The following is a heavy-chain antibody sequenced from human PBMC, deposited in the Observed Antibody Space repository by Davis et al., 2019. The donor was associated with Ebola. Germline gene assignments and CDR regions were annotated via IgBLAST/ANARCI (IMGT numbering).Heavy chain of an antibody. CDR2: VILKSGAT. Sequence: ASVKVSCKASGYTFTDYNIHWMRQAPGQGLEWLGRVILKSGATNYAQKFQGRVTMTRDTSLSKVYMELSSLRYDDTADYYCARGHNYAHEYWGQGTLVTVSS. CDR1: GYTFTDYN. J-gene: IGHJ4*02. CDR3: ARGHNYAHEY. V-gene: IGHV1-2*06. D-gene: IGHD4-11*01.